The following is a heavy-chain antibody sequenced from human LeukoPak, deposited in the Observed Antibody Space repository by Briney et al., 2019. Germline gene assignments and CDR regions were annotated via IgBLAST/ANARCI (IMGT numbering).Heavy chain of an antibody. Sequence: SETLSLTCTVSGGSITSGDYYWTWIRQPPGKGLEWIGYIYYSGSTYYNPSLKSRVTISVDTSKNQFSLKLSSVTAADTAVYYCARANYYDSSAYAFDIWGQGTMVTVSS. CDR3: ARANYYDSSAYAFDI. D-gene: IGHD3-22*01. V-gene: IGHV4-30-4*08. CDR2: IYYSGST. CDR1: GGSITSGDYY. J-gene: IGHJ3*02.